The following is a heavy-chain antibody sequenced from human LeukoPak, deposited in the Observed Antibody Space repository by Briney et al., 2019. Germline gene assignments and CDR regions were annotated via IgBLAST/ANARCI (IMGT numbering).Heavy chain of an antibody. Sequence: GGSLRLSCAASGFNFSTYWMTWVRQAPGKGLEWVSSISSSSNYIYYADSAKGRFTISRDNAKNSMYLQMNSLRAEDTAVYYCARGVDYYYYYMDVWGKGTTVTVSS. CDR2: ISSSSNYI. CDR3: ARGVDYYYYYMDV. J-gene: IGHJ6*03. CDR1: GFNFSTYW. V-gene: IGHV3-21*01.